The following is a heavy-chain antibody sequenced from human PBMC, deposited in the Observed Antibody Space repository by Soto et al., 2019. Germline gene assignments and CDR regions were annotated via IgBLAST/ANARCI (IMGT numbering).Heavy chain of an antibody. J-gene: IGHJ6*02. D-gene: IGHD1-26*01. V-gene: IGHV3-30*18. CDR1: GFTFSSYG. Sequence: HPGGSLRLSCAASGFTFSSYGMHWVRQAPGKGLEWVAVISNDGSNKYYADSVKGRFTISRDNSKNTLYLQMNSLRAEDTAVYYCAKDLLSGSYPEIPYLSYGLDVWGQGTTVTVSS. CDR3: AKDLLSGSYPEIPYLSYGLDV. CDR2: ISNDGSNK.